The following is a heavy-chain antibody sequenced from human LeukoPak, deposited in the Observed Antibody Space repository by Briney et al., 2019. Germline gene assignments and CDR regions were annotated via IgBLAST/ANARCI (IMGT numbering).Heavy chain of an antibody. V-gene: IGHV3-30*03. CDR2: MSYDGMNK. J-gene: IGHJ2*01. D-gene: IGHD1-26*01. Sequence: PGGSLRLSCAASGFTFSSYSMNWVRQAPGKGLEWVAVMSYDGMNKYYADSVKGRFTISRDNSKNTLYLQMNSLRAEDTAVYYCARGMYSGSYYWYFDLWGRGTLVTVSS. CDR3: ARGMYSGSYYWYFDL. CDR1: GFTFSSYS.